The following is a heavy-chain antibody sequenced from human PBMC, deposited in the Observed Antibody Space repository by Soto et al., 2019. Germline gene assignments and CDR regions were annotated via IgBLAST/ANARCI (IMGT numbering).Heavy chain of an antibody. V-gene: IGHV1-69*02. CDR3: ARGYYYDSSGYYSNWFDP. D-gene: IGHD3-22*01. CDR1: GGTFSSYT. CDR2: IIPILRMA. J-gene: IGHJ5*02. Sequence: ASVKVSCKASGGTFSSYTINWVRQAPGQGLEWMGRIIPILRMANYAQKFQGRVTITADKSTSTAYMELSSLRSEDTAMYYCARGYYYDSSGYYSNWFDPWGQGTLVTVSS.